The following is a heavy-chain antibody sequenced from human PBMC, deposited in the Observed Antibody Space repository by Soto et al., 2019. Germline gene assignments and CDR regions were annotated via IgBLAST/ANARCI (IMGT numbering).Heavy chain of an antibody. V-gene: IGHV4-30-4*01. CDR2: IYHSGST. Sequence: VQLQESGPGLVKPSQTLSLTCTVSGGSISSGDYYWSWIRQPPGKGLEWIGYIYHSGSTYYNPSLKSRVTIAVNTSKNQSSLKLSSVTAADTAVYYCARERPDGARRDPWGQGTLVTVSS. D-gene: IGHD6-6*01. J-gene: IGHJ5*02. CDR1: GGSISSGDYY. CDR3: ARERPDGARRDP.